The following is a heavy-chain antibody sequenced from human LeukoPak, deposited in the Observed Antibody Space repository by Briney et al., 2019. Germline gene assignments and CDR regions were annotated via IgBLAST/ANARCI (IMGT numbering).Heavy chain of an antibody. J-gene: IGHJ5*02. CDR3: TRLGSPYENGFDP. CDR2: IYYSGNT. CDR1: GASISNYY. Sequence: PSETLSLTCTVSGASISNYYWTWIRQPPGKGLEWIGYIYYSGNTNYNPSLNSRVTISVDTSKNQFSLNLSSVTAADTAVYYCTRLGSPYENGFDPWGPGPLVTVSS. D-gene: IGHD3-22*01. V-gene: IGHV4-59*01.